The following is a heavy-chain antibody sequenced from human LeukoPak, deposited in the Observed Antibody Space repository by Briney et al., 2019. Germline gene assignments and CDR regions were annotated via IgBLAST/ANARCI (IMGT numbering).Heavy chain of an antibody. D-gene: IGHD3-16*02. Sequence: SETLSLTCTVSGYSISSGYYWGWIRQPPGKGLEWIGSIYHSGSTYYNPSLNSRVTISVDTSKNQFSLKLSSVTAADTAVYYCARGDYVWGSYRLNWLDPWGQGTLVTVSS. CDR3: ARGDYVWGSYRLNWLDP. CDR1: GYSISSGYY. V-gene: IGHV4-38-2*02. CDR2: IYHSGST. J-gene: IGHJ5*02.